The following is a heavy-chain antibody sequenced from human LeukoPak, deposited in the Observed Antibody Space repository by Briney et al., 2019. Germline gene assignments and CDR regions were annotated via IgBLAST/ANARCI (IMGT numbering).Heavy chain of an antibody. J-gene: IGHJ6*02. CDR3: AKRGSVQLWIMDV. Sequence: GGSLRLSCAASGFTFSNYAMSWVRQAPGKGLQWVSTISGSGGSTYYADSVEGRFTISRDNSKNTLYLQMNSLRAEDTAVYYCAKRGSVQLWIMDVWGQGTTVTVSS. CDR1: GFTFSNYA. D-gene: IGHD5-18*01. V-gene: IGHV3-23*01. CDR2: ISGSGGST.